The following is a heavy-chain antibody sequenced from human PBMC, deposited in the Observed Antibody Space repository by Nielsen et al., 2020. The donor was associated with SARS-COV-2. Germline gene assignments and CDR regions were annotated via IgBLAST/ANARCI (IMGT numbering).Heavy chain of an antibody. V-gene: IGHV4-39*01. CDR3: ARHSVGLYYFDY. J-gene: IGHJ4*02. CDR2: IYYSGST. CDR1: GGSNSSSSYY. Sequence: SETLSLTCTVSGGSNSSSSYYWGWIRQPPSKGLEWIGSIYYSGSTYYNPSLKSRVTISVDTSKNQFSLKLSSVTAADTAVYYCARHSVGLYYFDYWGQGTLVTVSS.